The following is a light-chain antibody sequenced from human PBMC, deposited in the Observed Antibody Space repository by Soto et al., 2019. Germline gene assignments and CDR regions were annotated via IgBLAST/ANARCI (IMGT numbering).Light chain of an antibody. V-gene: IGKV3-11*01. J-gene: IGKJ1*01. CDR1: QSVSSY. CDR3: QQRGNWPVT. CDR2: DAS. Sequence: EIVLTQSPATLSLSPGERATLSCRASQSVSSYFAWYQQKPGQAPRLLIYDASNRATGIPARFSGSGSGTDVNLIISSLEPDDFAVYYCQQRGNWPVTFGQGTRVDIK.